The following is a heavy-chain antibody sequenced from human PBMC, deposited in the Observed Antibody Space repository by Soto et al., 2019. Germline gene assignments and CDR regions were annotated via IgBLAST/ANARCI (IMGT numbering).Heavy chain of an antibody. CDR1: GVTFTTYA. CDR3: AILPQSGTYFKFDQ. V-gene: IGHV1-69*01. J-gene: IGHJ4*02. CDR2: IVTVSGER. Sequence: QVQLVQSGAEVKKPGSSVKVSCRASGVTFTTYAFNWVRQAPGQGLEWVGGIVTVSGERKYAQNLQGRATITADESTRTVNMELINLRSEDTAVYYCAILPQSGTYFKFDQWGQGTLVTVSS. D-gene: IGHD6-25*01.